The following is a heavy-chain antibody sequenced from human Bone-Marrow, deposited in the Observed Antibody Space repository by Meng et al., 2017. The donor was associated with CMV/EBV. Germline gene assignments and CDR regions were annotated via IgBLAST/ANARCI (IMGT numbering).Heavy chain of an antibody. D-gene: IGHD3-16*01. CDR3: VTGVGGY. V-gene: IGHV3-15*01. Sequence: GGSLRLSCAASGFTFRNAWMSWVRQAPGKGLEWVGRIKRKTEGGTTDYGAPVKGRVTISRDDSKNTLYLQMDSLKTEDTAVYYCVTGVGGYWGQGTRVTGSS. J-gene: IGHJ1*01. CDR2: IKRKTEGGTT. CDR1: GFTFRNAW.